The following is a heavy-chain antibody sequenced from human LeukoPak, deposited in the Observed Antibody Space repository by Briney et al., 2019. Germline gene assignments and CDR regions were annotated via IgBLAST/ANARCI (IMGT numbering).Heavy chain of an antibody. CDR2: MDYSGTT. CDR3: ARMVHNFDDVWGSYRSTGLDY. Sequence: SETLSLTCTVSGASITSSSYYWGWIRQAPGKGLEWIGNMDYSGTTYYSPYLNSRVIISVDTSKNKFSLELESVTAADTAVYYCARMVHNFDDVWGSYRSTGLDYWGQGALVTVSS. D-gene: IGHD3-16*02. V-gene: IGHV4-39*01. CDR1: GASITSSSYY. J-gene: IGHJ4*02.